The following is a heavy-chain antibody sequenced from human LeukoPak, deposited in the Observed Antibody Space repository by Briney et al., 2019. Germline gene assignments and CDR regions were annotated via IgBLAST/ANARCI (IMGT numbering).Heavy chain of an antibody. CDR1: GYTFTGYY. CDR2: INPNSGVT. D-gene: IGHD4-11*01. CDR3: ARADYTEDFDY. J-gene: IGHJ4*02. Sequence: ASVKVSCKASGYTFTGYYMHWVRQAPGQGLERMGWINPNSGVTNYAQKFQGRVTMTRDTSISTAYMELSRLRSDATDVYYCARADYTEDFDYWGQGTLVTVSS. V-gene: IGHV1-2*02.